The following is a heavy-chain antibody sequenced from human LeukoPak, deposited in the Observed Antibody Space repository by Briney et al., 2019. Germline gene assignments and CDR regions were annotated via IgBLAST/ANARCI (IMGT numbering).Heavy chain of an antibody. D-gene: IGHD2-2*01. CDR2: IYYSGST. CDR3: ARVATRPATYCYYYMDV. Sequence: SETLSLTCTVSGGSISSHYWSWIRQPPGKGLEWIGYIYYSGSTNYNPSLKSRVTISVDTSKNQFSLKLSSVTAADTAVYYCARVATRPATYCYYYMDVWGKGTTVTVSS. CDR1: GGSISSHY. J-gene: IGHJ6*03. V-gene: IGHV4-59*11.